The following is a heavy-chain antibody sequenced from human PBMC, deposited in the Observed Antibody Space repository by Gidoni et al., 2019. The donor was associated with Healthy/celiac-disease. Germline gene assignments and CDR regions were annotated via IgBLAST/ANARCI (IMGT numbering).Heavy chain of an antibody. CDR3: AKAETHRGYSSSSKGCFDY. CDR1: GFTFRSYA. V-gene: IGHV3-23*01. Sequence: EVQLLESGGGLVQPGGSLRLSCAASGFTFRSYAMSWVRQAPGKGLEWVSAISGSGGSTYYADSVKGRFTISRDNSKNTLYLQMNSLRAEDTAVYYCAKAETHRGYSSSSKGCFDYWGQGTLVTVSS. CDR2: ISGSGGST. J-gene: IGHJ4*02. D-gene: IGHD6-6*01.